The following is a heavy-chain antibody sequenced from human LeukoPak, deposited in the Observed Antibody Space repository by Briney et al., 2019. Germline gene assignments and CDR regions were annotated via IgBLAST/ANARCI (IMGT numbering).Heavy chain of an antibody. J-gene: IGHJ5*02. Sequence: PSETLSLTCSVSGDSISSDVYYWSWIRQPAGKGLEWIGRIYASGSTTYNSSLKSRVTISIDTAKNQFSLKLTYVTAADTAVYYCAGTRRYCSGGSCYNWFXXWGQGTLVT. CDR2: IYASGST. CDR1: GDSISSDVYY. D-gene: IGHD2-15*01. V-gene: IGHV4-61*02. CDR3: AGTRRYCSGGSCYNWFXX.